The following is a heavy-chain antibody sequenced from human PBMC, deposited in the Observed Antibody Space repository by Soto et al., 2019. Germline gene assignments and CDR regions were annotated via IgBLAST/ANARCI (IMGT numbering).Heavy chain of an antibody. CDR3: AKDQTSSRWGSYRSLLAFDY. CDR1: GGSFSGYY. V-gene: IGHV4-34*01. Sequence: SETLSLTCTVYGGSFSGYYWSWIRQPPGKGLEWIGEINHSGSTNYNPSLKSRVTISVGTSKNQFSLKLSSVTAEDTAVYYCAKDQTSSRWGSYRSLLAFDYWGQGTLVTVSS. D-gene: IGHD3-16*01. CDR2: INHSGST. J-gene: IGHJ4*02.